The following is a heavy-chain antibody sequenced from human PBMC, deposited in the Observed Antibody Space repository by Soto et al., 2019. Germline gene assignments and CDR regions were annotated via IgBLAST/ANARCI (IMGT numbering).Heavy chain of an antibody. CDR2: IYYSGST. J-gene: IGHJ5*02. CDR1: GGSLNSSRYF. V-gene: IGHV4-39*01. D-gene: IGHD6-19*01. Sequence: SETASPTRRVSGGSLNSSRYFLGGGPPPPGKGLEWIGSIYYSGSTYYNPSLRSRVTISVDTSKNQFSLKLSSVTAADTAVFYCARHYSSGSRNWFDPWGQGTLVTVS. CDR3: ARHYSSGSRNWFDP.